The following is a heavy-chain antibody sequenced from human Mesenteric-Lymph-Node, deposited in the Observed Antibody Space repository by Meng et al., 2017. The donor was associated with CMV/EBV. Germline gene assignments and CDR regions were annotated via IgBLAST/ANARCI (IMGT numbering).Heavy chain of an antibody. V-gene: IGHV4-34*01. CDR3: ASLAPLNNTKDKIPSGY. J-gene: IGHJ4*02. CDR2: INHSGRT. Sequence: QVQLQQWGAGLLKPSQTLSLTCAVYGWSFNAYYWSWIRQHPGKGLEWIGEINHSGRTNYNPSLKSRITISVDTSKNQFSLKLTSVTAADTAVYFCASLAPLNNTKDKIPSGYWGQGTLVTVSS. D-gene: IGHD1-14*01. CDR1: GWSFNAYY.